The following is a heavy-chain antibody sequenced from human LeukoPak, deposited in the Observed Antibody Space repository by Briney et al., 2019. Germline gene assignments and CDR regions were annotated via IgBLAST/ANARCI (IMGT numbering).Heavy chain of an antibody. V-gene: IGHV1-2*02. CDR2: INPNSGGT. J-gene: IGHJ4*02. CDR3: ARRMELLHFDS. D-gene: IGHD1-26*01. Sequence: GASVKVSCKASGYTFTGYYMHWVRQAPGQGLEWVGWINPNSGGTNYAQKFQGRVTMTRDTSISTVYMEVSRLRSDDTAVYYCARRMELLHFDSWGQGTLVIVSS. CDR1: GYTFTGYY.